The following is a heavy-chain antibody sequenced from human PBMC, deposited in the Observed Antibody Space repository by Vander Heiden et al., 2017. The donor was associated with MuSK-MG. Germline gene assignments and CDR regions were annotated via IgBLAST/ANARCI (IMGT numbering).Heavy chain of an antibody. D-gene: IGHD3-22*01. J-gene: IGHJ6*03. Sequence: QVQLQESGPGLVKPSQTLSLPCTVSGGSIRSGSYYWSWIRQPAGKGLEWIGRIYTSGSTNYNPSLKSRVTMSVDTSKNQFSLKLSSVTAADTAVYYCAREELEYYDSSGYFRDYYMDVWGKGTTVTVSS. CDR2: IYTSGST. CDR1: GGSIRSGSYY. CDR3: AREELEYYDSSGYFRDYYMDV. V-gene: IGHV4-61*02.